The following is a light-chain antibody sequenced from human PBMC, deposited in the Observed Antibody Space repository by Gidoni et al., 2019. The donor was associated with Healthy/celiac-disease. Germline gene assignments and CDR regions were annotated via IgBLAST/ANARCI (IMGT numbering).Light chain of an antibody. CDR3: QQSYSTPFT. CDR2: AAS. Sequence: IQMTQSPSSLSASGGDRVTIPCRASQSSSSYLTWYQQKPGKAPKLLIYAASSLQSGVPSRFSGSGAGTDFTLTISSLQAEDVATYYWQQSYSTPFTFGGGTKVEIK. J-gene: IGKJ4*01. CDR1: QSSSSY. V-gene: IGKV1-39*01.